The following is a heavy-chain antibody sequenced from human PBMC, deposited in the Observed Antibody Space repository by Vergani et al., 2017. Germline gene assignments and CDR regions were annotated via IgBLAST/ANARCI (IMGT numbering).Heavy chain of an antibody. CDR3: AREPSYSGGSCSSLDV. CDR1: GFTFSSYS. Sequence: EVQLVESGGGLVKPGGSLRLSCAASGFTFSSYSMIWVRQAPGKGLEWVSSISSSSSYIYYADSVKVRFTISRDNAKNSLYLQMNSLRAEDTAVYYCAREPSYSGGSCSSLDVWGQGTLVTVSS. V-gene: IGHV3-21*01. D-gene: IGHD2-15*01. CDR2: ISSSSSYI. J-gene: IGHJ4*02.